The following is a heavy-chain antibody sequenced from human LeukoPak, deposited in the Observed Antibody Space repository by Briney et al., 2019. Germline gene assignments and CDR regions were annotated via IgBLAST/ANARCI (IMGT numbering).Heavy chain of an antibody. CDR3: AKDIGSSGEPGDYYFDY. D-gene: IGHD3-10*01. V-gene: IGHV3-43D*03. J-gene: IGHJ4*02. Sequence: GGSLRLSCAASGFTFDDYAMHWVRQAPGKGLEWVSLISWDGGSTYYADSVKGRFTISRDNSKNSLYLQMNSLRAEDTALYYCAKDIGSSGEPGDYYFDYWGQGTLVTVSS. CDR1: GFTFDDYA. CDR2: ISWDGGST.